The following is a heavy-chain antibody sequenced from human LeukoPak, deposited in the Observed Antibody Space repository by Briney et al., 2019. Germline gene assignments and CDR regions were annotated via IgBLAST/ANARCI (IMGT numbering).Heavy chain of an antibody. Sequence: PGGSLRLSCAAPGFTFSSYSMNWVREAPGKGLEWVSSISISSSYIYYADSVKGRFTISRDNAKNSLYLQMNSLRAEDTAVYYCARAYCGGDCYLQVLYYMDVWGKGTTVTVSS. CDR3: ARAYCGGDCYLQVLYYMDV. D-gene: IGHD2-21*02. J-gene: IGHJ6*03. V-gene: IGHV3-21*01. CDR1: GFTFSSYS. CDR2: ISISSSYI.